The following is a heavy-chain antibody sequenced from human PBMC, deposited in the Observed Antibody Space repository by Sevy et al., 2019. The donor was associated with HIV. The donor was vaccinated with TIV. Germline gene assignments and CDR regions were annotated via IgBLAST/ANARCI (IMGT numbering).Heavy chain of an antibody. CDR1: GYSLTSFW. J-gene: IGHJ4*02. V-gene: IGHV5-51*01. D-gene: IGHD3-9*01. Sequence: GESLKISCKGSGYSLTSFWSGWVRQMPGKGLEWMGIIYPGDSDTRYSPSFQGHVTISFDTFIDVAYLPWSSLKASDSAMYHCVCLPPYYDNLRGYFDYWGQGTLVTVSS. CDR3: VCLPPYYDNLRGYFDY. CDR2: IYPGDSDT.